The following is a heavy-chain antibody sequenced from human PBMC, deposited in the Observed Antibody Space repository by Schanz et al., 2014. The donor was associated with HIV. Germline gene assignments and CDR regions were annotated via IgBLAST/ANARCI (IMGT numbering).Heavy chain of an antibody. D-gene: IGHD3-10*01. CDR2: ISAYNGHP. V-gene: IGHV1-18*01. CDR1: GYTFSSYS. CDR3: ARVGAGVTVFFDY. Sequence: QVQLVQSGTEVKKPGASVRVSCKASGYTFSSYSLSWVRQAPGQGLEWMGWISAYNGHPHYGQKXXGRFTMTSDTSTSTAYMELRNLRSDDTAVFYCARVGAGVTVFFDYWGQGTLVSVSS. J-gene: IGHJ4*02.